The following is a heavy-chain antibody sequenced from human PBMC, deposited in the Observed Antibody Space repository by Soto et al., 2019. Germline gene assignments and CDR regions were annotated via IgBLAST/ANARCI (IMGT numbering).Heavy chain of an antibody. CDR2: INPNSGAT. V-gene: IGHV1-2*02. J-gene: IGHJ4*02. D-gene: IGHD2-8*01. Sequence: ASVKVSCKASGYTCTDYYMHWVREAPGQGLEWMGWINPNSGATSDAQRFQGRVTMTRDTSISTAYMELSRLTSDDTAVYYCAREGGDIVQMAAALHWYWCQGNLVAVSS. CDR3: AREGGDIVQMAAALHWY. CDR1: GYTCTDYY.